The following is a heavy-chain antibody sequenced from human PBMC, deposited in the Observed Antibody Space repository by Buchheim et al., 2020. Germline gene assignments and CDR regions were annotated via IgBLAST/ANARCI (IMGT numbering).Heavy chain of an antibody. D-gene: IGHD2-8*01. CDR3: AREPARGGISRYCTNGVCYTNYFDY. CDR1: GGSFSGYY. J-gene: IGHJ4*02. Sequence: QVQLQQWGAGLLKPSETLSLTCAVYGGSFSGYYWSWIRQPPGKGLEWIGEINHSGSTNYNPSLKSRVPISVDTSKNQFYLKLSSVTAADTAVYDCAREPARGGISRYCTNGVCYTNYFDYWGQGTL. CDR2: INHSGST. V-gene: IGHV4-34*01.